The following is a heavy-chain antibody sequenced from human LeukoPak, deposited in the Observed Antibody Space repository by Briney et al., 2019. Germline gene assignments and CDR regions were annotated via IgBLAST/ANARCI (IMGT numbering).Heavy chain of an antibody. CDR3: ARDDGSSGYYYRFIY. CDR1: GFTFSRYG. Sequence: PGGSLRLSCAASGFTFSRYGMHWVRQAPGKGLEWVAVIWYDGSNKYYADSMKGRFTISRDNSENTLYLQMNSLRAEDTAVYYCARDDGSSGYYYRFIYWGQGTLVTVSS. CDR2: IWYDGSNK. J-gene: IGHJ4*02. D-gene: IGHD3-22*01. V-gene: IGHV3-33*01.